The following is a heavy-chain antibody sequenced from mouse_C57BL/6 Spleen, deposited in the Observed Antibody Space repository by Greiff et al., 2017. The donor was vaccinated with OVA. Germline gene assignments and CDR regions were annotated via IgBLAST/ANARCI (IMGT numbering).Heavy chain of an antibody. CDR3: ARGRTGTHYYFDY. Sequence: VQLQQPGAELVKPGASVKLSCKASGYTFTSYWMHWVKQRPGQGLEWIGMIHPNSGSTNYNEKFKSKATLTVDKSSSTAYMQLSSLTSEDSAVYYCARGRTGTHYYFDYWGQGTTLTVSS. V-gene: IGHV1-64*01. D-gene: IGHD4-1*01. J-gene: IGHJ2*01. CDR2: IHPNSGST. CDR1: GYTFTSYW.